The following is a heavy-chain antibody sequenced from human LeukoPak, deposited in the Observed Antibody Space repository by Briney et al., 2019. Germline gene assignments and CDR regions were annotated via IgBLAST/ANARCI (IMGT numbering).Heavy chain of an antibody. D-gene: IGHD2-15*01. CDR2: IYYSGST. Sequence: PSETLSLTCTVSGGSISSYYWSWIRQPPGKGLEWIGYIYYSGSTNYNPSLKSRVTISVDTSKNQFSLKLSSVTAADTAVYYCARQGRYCSGGSCYLFDYWGQGTLVTVSS. CDR1: GGSISSYY. V-gene: IGHV4-59*08. J-gene: IGHJ4*02. CDR3: ARQGRYCSGGSCYLFDY.